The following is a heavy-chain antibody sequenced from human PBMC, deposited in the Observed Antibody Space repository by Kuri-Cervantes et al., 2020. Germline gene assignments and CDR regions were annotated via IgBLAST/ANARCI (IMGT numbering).Heavy chain of an antibody. J-gene: IGHJ6*02. Sequence: ETLSLTCAASGFTFSSYSMNWVRQAPGKGLEWVSYISSSSSTIYYADSVKGRFTISRDNAKNSLYLQMNSLRDEDTAVYYCARDLGGPYYYYGMDVWGQGTTVTVSS. CDR3: ARDLGGPYYYYGMDV. CDR2: ISSSSSTI. V-gene: IGHV3-48*02. CDR1: GFTFSSYS.